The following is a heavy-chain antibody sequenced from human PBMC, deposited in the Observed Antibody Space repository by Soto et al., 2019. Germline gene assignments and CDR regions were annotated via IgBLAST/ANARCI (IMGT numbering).Heavy chain of an antibody. CDR3: AKDQLGADFDY. CDR2: ISYDGSNK. CDR1: GFTFSSYG. D-gene: IGHD6-6*01. Sequence: QVQLVESGGGVVQPGRSLRLSCAASGFTFSSYGMHWVRQAPGKGLEWVAVISYDGSNKYYADSVKGRFTISRDKSKNTLYLQMNSLRAEDTAVYYCAKDQLGADFDYWGQGTLVTVSS. V-gene: IGHV3-30*18. J-gene: IGHJ4*02.